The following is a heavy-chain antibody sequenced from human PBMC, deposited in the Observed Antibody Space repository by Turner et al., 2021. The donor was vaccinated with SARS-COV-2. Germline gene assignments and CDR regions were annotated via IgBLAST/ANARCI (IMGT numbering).Heavy chain of an antibody. J-gene: IGHJ4*02. Sequence: QVQLQQWGAGLFKPSETLSLTCAVYGGSFSGYYWSWIRQPPGKGLEWIGEINHSGSTNYNPSLKSRVTISVDTSKNQFSLKLSSVTAADTAVYYCARGPYAVTGPFDYWGQGTLVTVSS. CDR2: INHSGST. V-gene: IGHV4-34*01. CDR3: ARGPYAVTGPFDY. CDR1: GGSFSGYY. D-gene: IGHD2-21*02.